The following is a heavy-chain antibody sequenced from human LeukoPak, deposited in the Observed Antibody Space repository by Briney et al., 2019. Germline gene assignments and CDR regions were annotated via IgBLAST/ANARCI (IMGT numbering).Heavy chain of an antibody. CDR2: IYYSGST. D-gene: IGHD2-2*02. Sequence: KPSETLSLTCTVSGGSISSYCWSWIRQPPGKGLEWIGYIYYSGSTNYNPSLKSRVTISVDTSKNQFSLKLTSVTAADTAVYYCAREGAAIIDYWGQGALVTVSS. J-gene: IGHJ4*02. CDR1: GGSISSYC. CDR3: AREGAAIIDY. V-gene: IGHV4-59*01.